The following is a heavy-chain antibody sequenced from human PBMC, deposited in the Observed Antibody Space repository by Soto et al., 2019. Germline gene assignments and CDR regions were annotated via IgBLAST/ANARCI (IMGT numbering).Heavy chain of an antibody. CDR1: GGTFSSYA. D-gene: IGHD3-10*01. CDR2: IIPIFGTA. Sequence: QVQLVQSGAEVKKPGSSVKVSCKASGGTFSSYAISWVRQAPGQGLEWMGGIIPIFGTANYAQKFQGRVTITADESTSTACVEVSSLRSEDTDVYYCARHGLGSGMLFRCYYGMDVWGQGTTVTVSS. J-gene: IGHJ6*02. V-gene: IGHV1-69*12. CDR3: ARHGLGSGMLFRCYYGMDV.